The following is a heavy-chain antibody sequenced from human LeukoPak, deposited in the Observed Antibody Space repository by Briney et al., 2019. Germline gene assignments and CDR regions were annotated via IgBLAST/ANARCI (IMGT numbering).Heavy chain of an antibody. Sequence: GASVKVSCKASGYTFTSYDINWVRQVTGQGLEGMGWMNPKSGNTGYAQKFQGRVTINRNTSISTAYMEVSSLRYEDTAVYYCARRAVDNSYYYYMDVWGKGTTVTVSS. V-gene: IGHV1-8*03. D-gene: IGHD6-19*01. CDR2: MNPKSGNT. CDR3: ARRAVDNSYYYYMDV. J-gene: IGHJ6*03. CDR1: GYTFTSYD.